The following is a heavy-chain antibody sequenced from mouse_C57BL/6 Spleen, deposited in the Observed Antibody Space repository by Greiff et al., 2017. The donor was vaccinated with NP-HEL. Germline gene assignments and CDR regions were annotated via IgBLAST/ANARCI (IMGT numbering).Heavy chain of an antibody. CDR1: GYTFTSYW. J-gene: IGHJ2*01. CDR3: ARKGLYSNYFDY. D-gene: IGHD2-5*01. Sequence: QVQLQQPGAELVRPGSSVKLSCKASGYTFTSYWMHWVKQRPIQGLEWTGNIDPSDSETHYNQKFKDKATLTVDKSSSTAYMQLSSLTSEDSAVYYCARKGLYSNYFDYWGQGTTLTVSS. V-gene: IGHV1-52*01. CDR2: IDPSDSET.